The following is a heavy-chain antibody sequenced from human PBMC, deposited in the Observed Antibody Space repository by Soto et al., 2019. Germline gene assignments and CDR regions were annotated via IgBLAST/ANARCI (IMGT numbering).Heavy chain of an antibody. CDR3: AREHYDDSSGYYFFDY. D-gene: IGHD3-22*01. Sequence: SVTLSLPCPVSCGHLRNGVYYWSWISQHPGKGLEWIGYIYYSGSTYYNPSLKSRVTISVDTSKNQFSLKLSSVTAADTAVYYCAREHYDDSSGYYFFDYWGQGTLVTVS. V-gene: IGHV4-31*03. CDR1: CGHLRNGVYY. CDR2: IYYSGST. J-gene: IGHJ4*02.